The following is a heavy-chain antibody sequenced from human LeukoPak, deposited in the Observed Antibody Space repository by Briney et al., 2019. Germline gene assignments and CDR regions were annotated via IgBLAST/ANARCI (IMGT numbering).Heavy chain of an antibody. Sequence: GASVKVSCKASGGTFSSYAISWVRQAPGQGLEWMGGIIPIFGTANYAQKFQGRVTITADESTSTAYMELNSLRSEDTAVYYCARRSDYGRYYFDYWGQGTLVTVSS. V-gene: IGHV1-69*13. J-gene: IGHJ4*02. CDR1: GGTFSSYA. D-gene: IGHD4/OR15-4a*01. CDR3: ARRSDYGRYYFDY. CDR2: IIPIFGTA.